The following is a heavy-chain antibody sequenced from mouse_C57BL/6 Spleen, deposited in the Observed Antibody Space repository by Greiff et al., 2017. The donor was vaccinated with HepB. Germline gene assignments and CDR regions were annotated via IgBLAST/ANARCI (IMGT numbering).Heavy chain of an antibody. V-gene: IGHV1-81*01. CDR1: GYTFTCYG. CDR3: ARLTTVVATDAMDY. J-gene: IGHJ4*01. CDR2: IYPRSGNT. D-gene: IGHD1-1*01. Sequence: QVQLQQSGAELARPGASVKLSCKASGYTFTCYGISWVKQRTGQGLEWIVEIYPRSGNTYYNEKFKGKATLTADKSSSTAYMELRSLTSEDSAVYFCARLTTVVATDAMDYWGQGTSVTVSS.